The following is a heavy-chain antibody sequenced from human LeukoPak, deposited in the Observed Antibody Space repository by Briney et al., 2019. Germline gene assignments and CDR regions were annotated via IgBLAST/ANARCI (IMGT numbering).Heavy chain of an antibody. V-gene: IGHV3-23*01. CDR1: GFTFSSYA. Sequence: RGGSLRLSCAASGFTFSSYAMSWVRQAPGKGLEWVSAISGSGGSTYYADSVKGRFTISRDNSKNTLYLQMNSLRAEDTAVYYCAKVLVGATIRAGGHYYMDVWGKGTTVTVSS. J-gene: IGHJ6*03. D-gene: IGHD1-26*01. CDR3: AKVLVGATIRAGGHYYMDV. CDR2: ISGSGGST.